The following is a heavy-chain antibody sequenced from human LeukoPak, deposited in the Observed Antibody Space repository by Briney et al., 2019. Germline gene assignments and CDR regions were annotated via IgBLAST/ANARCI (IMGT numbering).Heavy chain of an antibody. CDR1: GGSISSGSYY. Sequence: ETLSLTCTVSGGSISSGSYYWSWVRQAPGKGLEWVSAISGSGGSTYYADSVKGRFTISRDNSKNTLYLQMNSLRAEDTAVYYCAKELRGDDYDYWGQGTLVTVSS. CDR3: AKELRGDDYDY. J-gene: IGHJ4*02. CDR2: ISGSGGST. D-gene: IGHD4-17*01. V-gene: IGHV3-23*01.